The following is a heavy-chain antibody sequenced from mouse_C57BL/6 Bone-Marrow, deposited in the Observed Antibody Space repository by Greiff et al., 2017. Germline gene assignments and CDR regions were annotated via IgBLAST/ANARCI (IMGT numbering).Heavy chain of an antibody. CDR1: GFTFSSYA. Sequence: DVQLQESGGGLVKPGGSLKLSCAASGFTFSSYAMSWVRQTPETRLEWVATISDGGSYTDYPDNVKGRFTLSIYNAKNKLYLQMSNLKSEDTAMYYCARVRLRRDVDYWGQGTTLTVSS. D-gene: IGHD2-4*01. J-gene: IGHJ2*01. CDR2: ISDGGSYT. CDR3: ARVRLRRDVDY. V-gene: IGHV5-4*01.